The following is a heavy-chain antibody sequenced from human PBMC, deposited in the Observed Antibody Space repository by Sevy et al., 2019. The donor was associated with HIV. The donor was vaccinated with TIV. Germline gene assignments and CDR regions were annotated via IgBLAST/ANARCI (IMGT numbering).Heavy chain of an antibody. J-gene: IGHJ3*01. CDR3: ARRRVLGYCTIDSCDRWAEDAFDV. CDR1: GFSLSTNGVG. Sequence: SGPTLVKPTQTLTLTCTFSGFSLSTNGVGVGWIRQPPGKALEWLAIIYWDDDKPYSPSLKSRLTITKDTSKNQVVLTMTNMDPLDTATYYCARRRVLGYCTIDSCDRWAEDAFDVWGLGTMVTVSS. D-gene: IGHD2-8*01. CDR2: IYWDDDK. V-gene: IGHV2-5*02.